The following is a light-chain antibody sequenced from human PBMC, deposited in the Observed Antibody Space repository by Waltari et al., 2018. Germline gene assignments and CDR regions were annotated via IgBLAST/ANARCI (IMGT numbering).Light chain of an antibody. CDR3: TSRDISGDVV. CDR2: GKN. Sequence: SSELTQDPAVSVALGQPVRIPCQGDRRRIDYGSWSRQKPGQAPELVIYGKNNRPSGIPDRFSASSSGNTASLTITGAQAEDEADYYCTSRDISGDVVFGGGTKLTVL. V-gene: IGLV3-19*01. CDR1: RRRIDY. J-gene: IGLJ3*02.